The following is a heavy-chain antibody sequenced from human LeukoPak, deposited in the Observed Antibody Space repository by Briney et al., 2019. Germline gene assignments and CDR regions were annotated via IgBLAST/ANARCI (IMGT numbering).Heavy chain of an antibody. V-gene: IGHV4-59*01. J-gene: IGHJ4*02. CDR3: ARGAWDDILTPFDY. CDR1: GGSINSYY. Sequence: SETLSLTCTVSGGSINSYYWSWIRQPPGKGLEWIGYIYYSGSTNYNPSLKSRVTISVDTSKNQFSLKLSSVTAADTAVYYCARGAWDDILTPFDYWGQGTLVAVSS. D-gene: IGHD3-9*01. CDR2: IYYSGST.